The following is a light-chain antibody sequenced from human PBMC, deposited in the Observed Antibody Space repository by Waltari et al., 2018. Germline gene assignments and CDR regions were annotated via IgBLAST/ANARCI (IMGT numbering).Light chain of an antibody. Sequence: QSALTQPPSASGSPGQSVTIPCTGTSSDVGGYKFVSWYQQHPGRAPKLMIYEVNQRPSGVPVRFSGSKSGNTASLTVAGLQADDEADYYCSSYAGSNNLVFGTGTKVTVL. CDR3: SSYAGSNNLV. J-gene: IGLJ1*01. CDR1: SSDVGGYKF. V-gene: IGLV2-8*01. CDR2: EVN.